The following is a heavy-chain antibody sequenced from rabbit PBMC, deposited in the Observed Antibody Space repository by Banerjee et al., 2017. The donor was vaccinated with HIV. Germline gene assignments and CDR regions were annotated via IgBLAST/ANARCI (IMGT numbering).Heavy chain of an antibody. CDR2: IYSSNGDI. CDR3: ARNDYSSAWGADL. Sequence: QEPLKESGGGLVTPGGNLTLTCTASGFSFSSSYHMCWVRQAPGKGLEWIACIYSSNGDIGYASWAKGRFTISKTSSTTVTLQMTSLTAADTATYFCARNDYSSAWGADLWGPGTLVTVS. V-gene: IGHV1S45*01. CDR1: GFSFSSSYH. J-gene: IGHJ4*01. D-gene: IGHD4-1*01.